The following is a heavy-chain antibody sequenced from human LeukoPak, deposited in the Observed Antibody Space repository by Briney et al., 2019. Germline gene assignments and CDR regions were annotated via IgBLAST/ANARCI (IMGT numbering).Heavy chain of an antibody. CDR1: GGAISGYF. CDR2: IQHSGNS. Sequence: SETLSLTCTVSGGAISGYFWSWIRRPPGKGLEWIGYIQHSGNSNYNSSLKSRVTISVDTSQNHFSLKLSSVTAADTAVYYCARGRRWLQSPFDYWGQATLVTVSS. D-gene: IGHD5-24*01. CDR3: ARGRRWLQSPFDY. J-gene: IGHJ4*02. V-gene: IGHV4-59*01.